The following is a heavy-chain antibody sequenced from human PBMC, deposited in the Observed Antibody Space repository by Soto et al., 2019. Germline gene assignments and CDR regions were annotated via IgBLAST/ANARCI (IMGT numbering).Heavy chain of an antibody. CDR1: GGSISSGGYY. D-gene: IGHD6-13*01. CDR3: ARSAGSSSWPYYYYGMDV. J-gene: IGHJ6*02. V-gene: IGHV4-31*03. CDR2: IYYSGST. Sequence: ASETLSLTCTVSGGSISSGGYYWSWIRQHPGKGLEWIGYIYYSGSTYYNPSLKSRVTISVDTSKNQFSLKLSSVTAADTAVYYCARSAGSSSWPYYYYGMDVWGQGTTVTVTS.